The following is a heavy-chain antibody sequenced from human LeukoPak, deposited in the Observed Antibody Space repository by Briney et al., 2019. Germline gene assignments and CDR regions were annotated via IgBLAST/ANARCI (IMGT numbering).Heavy chain of an antibody. Sequence: GASVKVSCKASGYTFTSYAMHWVRQAPGQRLEWMGWINAGNGNTKYSQKFQGRDTITRDTSASTAYMELSSLRSEDTAVYYCAREGGSGWFRFDPWGQGTLVTVSS. D-gene: IGHD6-19*01. CDR1: GYTFTSYA. V-gene: IGHV1-3*01. J-gene: IGHJ5*02. CDR2: INAGNGNT. CDR3: AREGGSGWFRFDP.